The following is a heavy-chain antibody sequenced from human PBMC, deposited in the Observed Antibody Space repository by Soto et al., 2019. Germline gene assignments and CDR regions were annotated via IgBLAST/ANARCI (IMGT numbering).Heavy chain of an antibody. J-gene: IGHJ4*02. Sequence: GGSLRLSCAASGFTVSSNYMSWVRQAPGKGLEWVSVIYSGGSTYYADSVKGRFTISRDNSKNTLYLQMNSLRAEDTAVYYCARGERSRPKNFDYWGQGTLVTVSS. V-gene: IGHV3-53*01. CDR3: ARGERSRPKNFDY. CDR2: IYSGGST. CDR1: GFTVSSNY. D-gene: IGHD1-26*01.